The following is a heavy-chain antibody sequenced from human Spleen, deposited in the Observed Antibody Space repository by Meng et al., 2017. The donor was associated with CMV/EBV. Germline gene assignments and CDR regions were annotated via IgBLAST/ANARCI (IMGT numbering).Heavy chain of an antibody. V-gene: IGHV3-30*04. CDR3: ARDVCSSTGCYTFDY. CDR2: ISYDGSNK. D-gene: IGHD2-2*02. Sequence: SGFPFSSYAMHWVRQAPGKGLEWVAVISYDGSNKYYADSVKGRFTISRDNSKNTLYLQMNSLRAEDTAVYYCARDVCSSTGCYTFDYWGQGTLVTVSS. J-gene: IGHJ4*02. CDR1: GFPFSSYA.